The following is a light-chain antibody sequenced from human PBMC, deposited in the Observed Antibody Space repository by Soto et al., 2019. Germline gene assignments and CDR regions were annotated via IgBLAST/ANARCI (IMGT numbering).Light chain of an antibody. J-gene: IGLJ2*01. Sequence: QSAPTQPPSASGSPGQSVTISCSGTSSDIGANNYVSWYQQHPGKAPKLIIYEVNKRPSGVPDRFSGSKSRNTASLTVSGLQAEDEADYYCSSFGGGKVFGGGTKVTVL. CDR1: SSDIGANNY. CDR2: EVN. CDR3: SSFGGGKV. V-gene: IGLV2-8*01.